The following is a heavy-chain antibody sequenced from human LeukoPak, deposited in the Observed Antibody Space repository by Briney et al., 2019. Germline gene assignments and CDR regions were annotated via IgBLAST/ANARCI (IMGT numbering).Heavy chain of an antibody. J-gene: IGHJ4*02. CDR3: ARDHGRYSSSSYY. Sequence: PGGSLRLSCAASGFTFSSYGMHWVRQAPGKGLEWVAVIWYDGSNKYYADSVKGRFTISRDNSKNTLYLQMNSLRAEDTAVYYCARDHGRYSSSSYYWGQGTLVTVSS. CDR1: GFTFSSYG. V-gene: IGHV3-33*01. CDR2: IWYDGSNK. D-gene: IGHD6-6*01.